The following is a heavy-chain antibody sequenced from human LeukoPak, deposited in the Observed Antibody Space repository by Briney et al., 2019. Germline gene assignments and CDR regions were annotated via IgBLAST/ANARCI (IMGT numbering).Heavy chain of an antibody. D-gene: IGHD1-26*01. Sequence: GASVKVSCTASGYTFTSYAVHWVRPAPGQRLEWIGWIVVGSGNTNYAQKFQERVTITRDMSTSTAYMELSSLRSEDTAVYYCAAGGSYSLYWGQGTLVTVSS. CDR1: GYTFTSYA. CDR2: IVVGSGNT. J-gene: IGHJ4*02. CDR3: AAGGSYSLY. V-gene: IGHV1-58*01.